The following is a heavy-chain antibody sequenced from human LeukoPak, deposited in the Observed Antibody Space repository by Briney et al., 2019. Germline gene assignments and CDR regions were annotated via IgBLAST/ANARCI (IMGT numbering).Heavy chain of an antibody. CDR1: GFTVSSNY. CDR2: IYSGGST. CDR3: ASCKDGYNYFGY. D-gene: IGHD5-24*01. Sequence: GGSLRLSCAASGFTVSSNYMSWVRQAPGKGLEWVSAIYSGGSTYYADSVKGRFTISRDNSKNTLYLQMNSLRAEDTAVYYCASCKDGYNYFGYWGQGTLVTVSS. V-gene: IGHV3-53*01. J-gene: IGHJ4*02.